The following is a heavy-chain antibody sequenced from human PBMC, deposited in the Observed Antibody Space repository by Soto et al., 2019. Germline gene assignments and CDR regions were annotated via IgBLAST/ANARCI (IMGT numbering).Heavy chain of an antibody. CDR2: IWYDGSKQ. CDR1: GFSFGVYG. Sequence: GGSLRLSCEASGFSFGVYGMHWVRQAPGKGLEWVAVIWYDGSKQFYAASVAGRFTISRDDSTATLSLQMNKLRAEDTAVYYCAAWAEGATEVHWGQGTLVTVSS. CDR3: AAWAEGATEVH. V-gene: IGHV3-33*01. J-gene: IGHJ4*02. D-gene: IGHD2-15*01.